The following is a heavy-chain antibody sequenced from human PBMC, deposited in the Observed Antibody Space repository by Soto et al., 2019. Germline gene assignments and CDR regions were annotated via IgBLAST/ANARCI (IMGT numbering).Heavy chain of an antibody. V-gene: IGHV4-59*01. J-gene: IGHJ6*02. Sequence: PSETLSLTCTVSGGSIGGDSWSWIRQSPGKGLDFIGYIYHSGSTNYNPSLKSRVTISMDTSKNQFSLRLSSVTAADTAVYYCARAGIVQVSHAMDVWGQGTTVTVSS. D-gene: IGHD2-8*01. CDR1: GGSIGGDS. CDR3: ARAGIVQVSHAMDV. CDR2: IYHSGST.